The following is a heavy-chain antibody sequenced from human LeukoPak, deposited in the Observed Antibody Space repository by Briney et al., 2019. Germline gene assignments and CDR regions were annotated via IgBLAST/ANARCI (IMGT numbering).Heavy chain of an antibody. CDR3: ARATHYRNYRHYYYYMDV. V-gene: IGHV4-34*01. Sequence: GSLRLSCAASGFTFSDYYMSWIRQAPGKGLEWIGEINHSGSTNYNPSLKSRVTISVDTSKNQFSLKLSSVTAADTAVYYCARATHYRNYRHYYYYMDVWGKGTTVTVSS. CDR1: GFTFSDYY. CDR2: INHSGST. D-gene: IGHD4-11*01. J-gene: IGHJ6*03.